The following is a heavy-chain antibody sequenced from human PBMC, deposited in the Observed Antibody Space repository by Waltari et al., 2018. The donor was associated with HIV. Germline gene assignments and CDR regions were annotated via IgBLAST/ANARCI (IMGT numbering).Heavy chain of an antibody. CDR2: INHSGST. Sequence: QVQLQQWGAGLLKPSETLSLTCAVYGGSFSGYYWSWFRQPPGKGLEWIGEINHSGSTNYSPSLKSRGTISVESSKNQFSLKLCSVTAADTAVYYCARAQVYYYGSGSYYNERRCDYWGQGTLVTVSS. CDR1: GGSFSGYY. CDR3: ARAQVYYYGSGSYYNERRCDY. V-gene: IGHV4-34*01. J-gene: IGHJ4*02. D-gene: IGHD3-10*01.